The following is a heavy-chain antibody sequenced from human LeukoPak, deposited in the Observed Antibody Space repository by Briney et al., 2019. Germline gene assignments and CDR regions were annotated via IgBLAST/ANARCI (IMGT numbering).Heavy chain of an antibody. J-gene: IGHJ5*02. V-gene: IGHV2-26*01. Sequence: SGPVLVKPTETLTLTCTVSGFSLSNARMGVSWIRQPPGKALEWLAHIFSNDEKSYSTSLKSRLTISKDTSKSQVVLTMTNMDPVDTATYYCARIETRITMVRGVIRWFDPWGQGTLVTVSS. CDR1: GFSLSNARMG. D-gene: IGHD3-10*01. CDR2: IFSNDEK. CDR3: ARIETRITMVRGVIRWFDP.